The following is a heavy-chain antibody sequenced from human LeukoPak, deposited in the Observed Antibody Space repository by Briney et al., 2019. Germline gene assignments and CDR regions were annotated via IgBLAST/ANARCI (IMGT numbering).Heavy chain of an antibody. J-gene: IGHJ5*02. CDR3: ARPRYGSSWSPPHQNWFDP. CDR2: INPNSGGT. CDR1: GYTFITYD. V-gene: IGHV1-2*02. D-gene: IGHD6-13*01. Sequence: ASVKVSCKASGYTFITYDINWVRQATGQGLEWMGWINPNSGGTNYAQKFQGRVTMTRDTSISTAYMELSRLTSDDTAVYYCARPRYGSSWSPPHQNWFDPWGQGTLVTVSS.